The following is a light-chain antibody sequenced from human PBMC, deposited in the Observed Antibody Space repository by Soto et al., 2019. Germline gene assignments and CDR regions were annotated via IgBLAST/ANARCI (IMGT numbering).Light chain of an antibody. J-gene: IGKJ3*01. CDR3: QQANSFPFT. V-gene: IGKV1-12*02. Sequence: DIQMTQSPSSVSASIGDRVTITCRASQIIGSWLAWYQQKPGKAPTLLIYAASSLQSGVPSRFSGSGYGTDFTLTITSLQAEDSATYYCQQANSFPFTFGPGTKVDIK. CDR1: QIIGSW. CDR2: AAS.